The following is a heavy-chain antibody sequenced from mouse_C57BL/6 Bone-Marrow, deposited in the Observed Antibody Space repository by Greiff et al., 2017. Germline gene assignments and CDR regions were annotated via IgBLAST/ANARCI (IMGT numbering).Heavy chain of an antibody. CDR1: GISITTGNYR. J-gene: IGHJ1*03. CDR3: ARDGKRYFYV. V-gene: IGHV3-5*01. Sequence: EVKVVESGPGLVKPSQTVFLTCTVTGISITTGNYRWSWNRQFPGNKLEWIGYIDYSGNITYHPSLTSRTTITSDTTKNQFFLEMNSLTAEDTATYYCARDGKRYFYVWGTGTTVTVSS. CDR2: IDYSGNI.